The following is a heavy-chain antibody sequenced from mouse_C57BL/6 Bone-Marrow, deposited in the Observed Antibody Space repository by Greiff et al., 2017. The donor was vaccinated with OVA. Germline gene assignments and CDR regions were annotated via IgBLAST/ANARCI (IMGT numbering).Heavy chain of an antibody. CDR2: IDPSDSYT. CDR3: ARGLRRWFAY. Sequence: VQLQQPGAELVMPGASVKLSCKASGYTFTSYWMHWVKQRPGQGLEWIGEIDPSDSYTNYNQKFKGKSTLTVDKSSSTAYMQLSSLTSEDSAVYYCARGLRRWFAYWGQGTLVTVSA. D-gene: IGHD2-2*01. CDR1: GYTFTSYW. J-gene: IGHJ3*01. V-gene: IGHV1-69*01.